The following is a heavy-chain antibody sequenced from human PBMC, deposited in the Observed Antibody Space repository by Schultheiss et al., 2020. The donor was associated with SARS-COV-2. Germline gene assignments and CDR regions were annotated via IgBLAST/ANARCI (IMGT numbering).Heavy chain of an antibody. D-gene: IGHD6-13*01. J-gene: IGHJ4*02. Sequence: GGSLRLSCAASGFTFSSYAMSWVRQAPGKGLEWVSSIREGSSNAYYTDSLQGRSTISRDDAENSLYLQMNSLRIEDTAVYYCARDHSSSLDYWGQGTLVTVSS. CDR2: IREGSSNA. CDR3: ARDHSSSLDY. CDR1: GFTFSSYA. V-gene: IGHV3-21*01.